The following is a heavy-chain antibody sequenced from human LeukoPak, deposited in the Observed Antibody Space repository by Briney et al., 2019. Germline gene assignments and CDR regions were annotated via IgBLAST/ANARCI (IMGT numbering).Heavy chain of an antibody. CDR3: ATLSGSGSSPFDH. CDR2: IKEDGSEK. J-gene: IGHJ5*02. Sequence: GGSLRLSCAASGFIFSRFWMNWVRQAPGKGLEGVATIKEDGSEKYYVDSMRGRIIISRDNAKNSLYLQMNSLRAEDTAMYYCATLSGSGSSPFDHWGQGTLVTVSS. CDR1: GFIFSRFW. D-gene: IGHD3-10*01. V-gene: IGHV3-7*03.